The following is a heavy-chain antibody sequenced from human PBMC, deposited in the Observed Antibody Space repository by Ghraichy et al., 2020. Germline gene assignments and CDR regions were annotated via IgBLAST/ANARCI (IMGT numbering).Heavy chain of an antibody. Sequence: GGSLRLSCVASGFTFSSYTMNRVRQAPGKGLEWVSYISSSGSTIYYADSVKGRFTISRDNAKNSLYLQMNSLRDEDTAVYFCAKEAVTGTYNWFDSWGQGTLVTVSS. J-gene: IGHJ5*01. CDR3: AKEAVTGTYNWFDS. V-gene: IGHV3-48*02. D-gene: IGHD6-19*01. CDR2: ISSSGSTI. CDR1: GFTFSSYT.